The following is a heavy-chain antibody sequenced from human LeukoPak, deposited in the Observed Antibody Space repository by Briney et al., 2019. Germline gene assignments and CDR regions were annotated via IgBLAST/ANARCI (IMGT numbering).Heavy chain of an antibody. D-gene: IGHD5-12*01. CDR2: IYYSGST. CDR3: ARRAESGSDRFDY. Sequence: PSETLSLTCTVSGGSISSYYWSWIRQPPGKGLEWIGYIYYSGSTNYNPSLKSRVTISVDMSKNQFSLKLSSVTAADTAVYYCARRAESGSDRFDYWGQGTLVTVSS. CDR1: GGSISSYY. J-gene: IGHJ4*02. V-gene: IGHV4-59*08.